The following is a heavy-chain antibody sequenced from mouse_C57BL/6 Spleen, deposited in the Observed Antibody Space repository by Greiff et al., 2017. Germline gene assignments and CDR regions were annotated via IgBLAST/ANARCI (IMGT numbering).Heavy chain of an antibody. J-gene: IGHJ3*01. Sequence: QVQLQQSGAELVKPGASVKMSCKASGYTFTSYWITWVKQRPGQGLEWIGDIYPGSGSTNYNEKFKSKATLTVDTSSSTAYMQLSSLTSEDSAVYYCARKGDYYGSSWFAYWGQGTLVTVSA. V-gene: IGHV1-55*01. D-gene: IGHD1-1*01. CDR2: IYPGSGST. CDR1: GYTFTSYW. CDR3: ARKGDYYGSSWFAY.